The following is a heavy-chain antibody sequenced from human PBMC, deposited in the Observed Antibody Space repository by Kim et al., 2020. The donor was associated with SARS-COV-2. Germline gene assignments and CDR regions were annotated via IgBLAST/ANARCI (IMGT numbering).Heavy chain of an antibody. V-gene: IGHV3-53*01. CDR1: GFTVSSNY. CDR3: ARAGSGDVNPGIFDY. Sequence: GGSLRLSCAASGFTVSSNYMSWVRQAPGKGLEWVSVIYSGGNTYHADSVKGRFTISRDNSKNTLSLQMNSLRAEDTAVYYCARAGSGDVNPGIFDYWGQGTLVTVSS. J-gene: IGHJ4*02. CDR2: IYSGGNT. D-gene: IGHD1-1*01.